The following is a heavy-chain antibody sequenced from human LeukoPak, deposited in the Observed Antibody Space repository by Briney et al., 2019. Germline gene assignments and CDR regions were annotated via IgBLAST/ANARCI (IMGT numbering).Heavy chain of an antibody. V-gene: IGHV3-30-3*01. CDR1: GFTLSSYA. CDR2: ISYDGSNK. Sequence: GGSLRLSCAASGFTLSSYAMNWVRQAPGKGLEWVAVISYDGSNKYYADSVKGRFTISRDNSKNTLYLQMNSLRAEDTAVYYCARDLSRYFDWSPDYWGQGTLVTVSS. CDR3: ARDLSRYFDWSPDY. J-gene: IGHJ4*02. D-gene: IGHD3-9*01.